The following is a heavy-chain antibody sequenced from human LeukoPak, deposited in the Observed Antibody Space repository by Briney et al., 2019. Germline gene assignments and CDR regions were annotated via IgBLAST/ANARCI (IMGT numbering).Heavy chain of an antibody. CDR1: GXTFSTYA. V-gene: IGHV3-30-3*01. J-gene: IGHJ5*02. Sequence: GGSLRLSCAASGXTFSTYAMYWVRQAPGKGLEWVAVISSDADNKYYADSVKGRFTISRDNSKNTLYLQMNSLRTEDTAVYYCARVGYYYGSGSYPDHWGQGTLVAVSS. D-gene: IGHD3-10*01. CDR3: ARVGYYYGSGSYPDH. CDR2: ISSDADNK.